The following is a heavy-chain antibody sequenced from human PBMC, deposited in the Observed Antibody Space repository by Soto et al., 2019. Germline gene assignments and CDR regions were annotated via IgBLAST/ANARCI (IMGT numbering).Heavy chain of an antibody. D-gene: IGHD3-9*01. Sequence: GGPLRPSCAASAFTFSSYSMNWVRQAPGKGLEWVSSISSSSSYIYYADSVKGRFTISRDNAKNSLYLQMNSLRAEDTALYYCARDKDYDILTGPQDCWGQGTLVTVSS. V-gene: IGHV3-21*01. CDR1: AFTFSSYS. CDR3: ARDKDYDILTGPQDC. J-gene: IGHJ4*02. CDR2: ISSSSSYI.